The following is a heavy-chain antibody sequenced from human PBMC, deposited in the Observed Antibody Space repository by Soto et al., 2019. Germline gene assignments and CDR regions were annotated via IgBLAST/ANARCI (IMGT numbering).Heavy chain of an antibody. Sequence: QVQLVQSGAEVKKPGSSVKVSCKASGGTFSSYAISWVRQAPGQGLEWMGGIIPIFGTANYAQKFQGRVTXXAXEXXSTAYMELSSLRSEDTAVYYCARSGIQLWSPYFDYWGQGTLVTVSS. CDR2: IIPIFGTA. V-gene: IGHV1-69*12. CDR1: GGTFSSYA. CDR3: ARSGIQLWSPYFDY. D-gene: IGHD5-18*01. J-gene: IGHJ4*02.